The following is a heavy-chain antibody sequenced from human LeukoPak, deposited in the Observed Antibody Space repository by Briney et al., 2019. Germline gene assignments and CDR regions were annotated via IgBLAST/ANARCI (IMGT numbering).Heavy chain of an antibody. CDR2: IWYDGSNK. CDR3: ARDTLYFDWYNPIDY. D-gene: IGHD3-9*01. Sequence: GGSLRLSCAASGFTFSSYGMHWVRQAPGKGLEWVAVIWYDGSNKYYADSAKGRFTISRDNSKNTLYLQMNSLRAEDTAVYYCARDTLYFDWYNPIDYWGQGTLVTVSS. V-gene: IGHV3-33*01. J-gene: IGHJ4*02. CDR1: GFTFSSYG.